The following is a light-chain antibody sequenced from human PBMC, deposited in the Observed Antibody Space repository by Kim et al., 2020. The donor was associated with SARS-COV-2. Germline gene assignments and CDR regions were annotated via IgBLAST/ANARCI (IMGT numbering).Light chain of an antibody. CDR3: QQSNDWPPLT. CDR2: DAT. Sequence: SPVERAPRSCRASQTINNKLVWYQQKPGQAPRLLIYDATTRATGVPARFIGSGSETDFTLTISSLQSEDFAVYYCQQSNDWPPLTFGQGTKVDIK. CDR1: QTINNK. V-gene: IGKV3-15*01. J-gene: IGKJ1*01.